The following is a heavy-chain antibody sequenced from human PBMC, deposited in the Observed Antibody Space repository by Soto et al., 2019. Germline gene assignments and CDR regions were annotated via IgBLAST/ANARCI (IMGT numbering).Heavy chain of an antibody. Sequence: QVQLQESGPGLVKPSQTLSLTCTVSGGSISSGGYYWSWIRQHPGKGLEWIGYIYYSGSTYYNPSLKSRVTISVDTSKNQFSLKLSSVTAADTAVYYCARDPAATADVYYNGMDVWGQGTTVTVSS. J-gene: IGHJ6*02. CDR3: ARDPAATADVYYNGMDV. V-gene: IGHV4-31*03. D-gene: IGHD6-25*01. CDR1: GGSISSGGYY. CDR2: IYYSGST.